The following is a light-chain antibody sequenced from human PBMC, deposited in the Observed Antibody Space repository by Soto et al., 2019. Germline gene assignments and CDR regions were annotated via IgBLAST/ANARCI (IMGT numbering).Light chain of an antibody. CDR3: AAWDDSLSGHYF. J-gene: IGLJ1*01. CDR1: DSNIGRNV. V-gene: IGLV1-47*01. CDR2: RSD. Sequence: QSALTQPPSASGTPGQRVTISCSGSDSNIGRNVVYWYQQLPGTAPELLVYRSDQRPSGVPDRFSGSKSDTSASLAISGLRPEDEADYYCAAWDDSLSGHYFFGTGTKVTVL.